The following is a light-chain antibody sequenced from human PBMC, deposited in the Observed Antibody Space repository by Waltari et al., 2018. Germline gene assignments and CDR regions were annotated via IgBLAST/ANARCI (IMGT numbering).Light chain of an antibody. J-gene: IGKJ2*01. Sequence: EIVLTQSPGALSLSPGERATLSCRASQIVSSSSLAWYQQTPGHAPRLLIYGASSRATGLPDRFSGSGSGPDFTLTISRLEPEDFAVYYCQQYGSSFSFGRGTKLEIK. CDR2: GAS. CDR3: QQYGSSFS. V-gene: IGKV3-20*01. CDR1: QIVSSSS.